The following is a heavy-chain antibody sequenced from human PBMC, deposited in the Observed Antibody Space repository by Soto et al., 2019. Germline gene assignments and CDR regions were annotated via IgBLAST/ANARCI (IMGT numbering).Heavy chain of an antibody. CDR3: ARGLGSGSYPFGYYYYGMDV. CDR1: GGSISSSNW. Sequence: PSETLSLTCAVSGGSISSSNWWSWVRQPPGKGLEWIGEIYHSGSTNYNPSLKSRVTISVDKSKNQFSLKLSSVTAADTAVYYCARGLGSGSYPFGYYYYGMDVWGQGTTVTVSS. V-gene: IGHV4-4*02. CDR2: IYHSGST. J-gene: IGHJ6*02. D-gene: IGHD1-26*01.